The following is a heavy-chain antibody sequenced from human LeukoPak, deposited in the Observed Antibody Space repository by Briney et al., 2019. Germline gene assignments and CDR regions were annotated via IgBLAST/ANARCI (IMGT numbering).Heavy chain of an antibody. V-gene: IGHV3-23*01. Sequence: GGSLRLSCAASGFTFRRYAMSWVRQAPGKGLEWVSAISGSGGSTYYADSVKGRFTISRDNSKNKLYLQMNSLRAEDTAVYHCAKDHSGSYLINYYFDYWGQGTLVTVSS. CDR3: AKDHSGSYLINYYFDY. CDR2: ISGSGGST. J-gene: IGHJ4*02. D-gene: IGHD3-10*01. CDR1: GFTFRRYA.